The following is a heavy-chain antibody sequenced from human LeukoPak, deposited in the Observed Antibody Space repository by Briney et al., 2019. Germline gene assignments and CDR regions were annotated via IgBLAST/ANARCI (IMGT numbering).Heavy chain of an antibody. V-gene: IGHV1-2*02. CDR2: LNPNSGGT. D-gene: IGHD2-15*01. Sequence: ASVRVSCKTSGYTFTGNYMHWVRQAPGQGLEWMGWLNPNSGGTNYAQKFQGRVTMTRDTSTSTVYMELSSLRSEDTAVYYCAREEGEYCSGGSCSYGMDVWGQGTTVTVSS. CDR1: GYTFTGNY. CDR3: AREEGEYCSGGSCSYGMDV. J-gene: IGHJ6*02.